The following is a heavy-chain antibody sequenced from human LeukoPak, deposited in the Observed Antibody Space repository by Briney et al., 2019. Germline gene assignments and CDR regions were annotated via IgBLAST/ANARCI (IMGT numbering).Heavy chain of an antibody. Sequence: GGSLRLSCAASGFTFSSYWMHWVRQAPGKGLVWVSRINSDGSSTSYADSVKGRFTISRDNAKNTLYLQMNSLRAEDTAVYYCARVGRCSSTSCYGWDGPGYYYYYMDVWGKGTTVTVSS. CDR3: ARVGRCSSTSCYGWDGPGYYYYYMDV. J-gene: IGHJ6*03. V-gene: IGHV3-74*01. CDR1: GFTFSSYW. CDR2: INSDGSST. D-gene: IGHD2-2*01.